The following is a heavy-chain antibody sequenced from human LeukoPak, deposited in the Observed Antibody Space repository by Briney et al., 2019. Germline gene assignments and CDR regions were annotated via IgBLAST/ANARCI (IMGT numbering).Heavy chain of an antibody. D-gene: IGHD2-8*01. CDR1: GFTFSSYE. CDR3: ARDSGGYCTNGVCSTFDY. J-gene: IGHJ4*02. V-gene: IGHV3-48*03. CDR2: ISSSGSTI. Sequence: GGSLRLSCAASGFTFSSYEMNWVRQAPGKGLEWVSYISSSGSTIYYAGSVKGRFTISRDNAKNSLYLQMNSLRAEDTAVYYCARDSGGYCTNGVCSTFDYWGQGTLLTVSS.